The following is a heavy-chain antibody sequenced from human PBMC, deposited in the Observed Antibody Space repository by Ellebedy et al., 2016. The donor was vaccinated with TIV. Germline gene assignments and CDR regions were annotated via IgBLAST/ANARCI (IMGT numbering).Heavy chain of an antibody. J-gene: IGHJ6*02. CDR1: GFTFSSYW. Sequence: GESLKISCAASGFTFSSYWMSWVRQAPGKGLEWVANIKQDGSEKYYVDSVKGRFTISRDNAKNSLYLQMNSLRAEDTAVYYCARENVPAARYYYYYGMDVWGQGTTVTVSS. D-gene: IGHD2-2*01. CDR3: ARENVPAARYYYYYGMDV. CDR2: IKQDGSEK. V-gene: IGHV3-7*01.